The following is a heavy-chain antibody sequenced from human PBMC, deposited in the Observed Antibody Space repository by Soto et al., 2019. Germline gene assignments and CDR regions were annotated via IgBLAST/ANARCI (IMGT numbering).Heavy chain of an antibody. D-gene: IGHD3-9*01. CDR3: AREENDNLTGYRAFEI. CDR1: GYTFTSYG. Sequence: ASVKVSCKASGYTFTSYGISWVRQAPGQGLEWMGWISAYNGNTNYAQKLQGRVTMTTDTSTSTAYMELRSLRSDDTAVYYCAREENDNLTGYRAFEIWGQGTMVTVSS. V-gene: IGHV1-18*01. CDR2: ISAYNGNT. J-gene: IGHJ3*02.